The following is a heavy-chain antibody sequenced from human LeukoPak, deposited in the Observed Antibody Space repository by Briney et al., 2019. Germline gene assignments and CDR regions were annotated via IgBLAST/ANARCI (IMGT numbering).Heavy chain of an antibody. V-gene: IGHV1-2*06. CDR3: ARKPKAAAATSLDY. CDR1: GYTFTGYY. D-gene: IGHD6-13*01. CDR2: INPNSGGT. Sequence: ASVKVSCKASGYTFTGYYMHWVRQAPGQGLEWLGRINPNSGGTNYAQKFQGRVTMTRDTSISTAYMELSRLRSDDTAVYYCARKPKAAAATSLDYWGQGTLVTVSS. J-gene: IGHJ4*02.